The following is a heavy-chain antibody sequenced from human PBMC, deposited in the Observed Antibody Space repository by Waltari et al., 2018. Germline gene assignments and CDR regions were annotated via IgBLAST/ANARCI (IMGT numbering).Heavy chain of an antibody. CDR1: EGSFSAFF. CDR3: ARASYFYGSGNYLRN. Sequence: VRLDQWGTELVEPWETLSLTCAVYEGSFSAFFWSWVRQAPGKGLEWIGEINHGVKTDYNPSLKSRLFMSVDPSKNQFSLMLSSVTAADTAVYYCARASYFYGSGNYLRNWGQGTLVTVSS. V-gene: IGHV4-34*01. CDR2: INHGVKT. J-gene: IGHJ4*02. D-gene: IGHD3-10*01.